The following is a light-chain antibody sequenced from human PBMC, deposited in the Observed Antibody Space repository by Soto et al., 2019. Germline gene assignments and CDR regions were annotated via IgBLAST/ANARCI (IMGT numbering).Light chain of an antibody. CDR2: EVV. Sequence: QSVLTQPPSASGSPGQSVTISCTGTKNDIGVYDFVSWYQHHPGKAPRLIIYEVVQRPSGVPDRFSGSKSGNTASLTVSGLQAADEADYYCSSYTSSSTLVFGTGTKGTVL. V-gene: IGLV2-8*01. J-gene: IGLJ1*01. CDR3: SSYTSSSTLV. CDR1: KNDIGVYDF.